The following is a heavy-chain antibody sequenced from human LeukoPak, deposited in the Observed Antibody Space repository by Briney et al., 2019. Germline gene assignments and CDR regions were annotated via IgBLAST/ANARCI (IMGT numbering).Heavy chain of an antibody. Sequence: PGGSLRLSCAASGFTFSSYGMHWVRQAPGKGLEWVSSISSSSGYIYYADSVKGRFTISRDNAKNSLYLQMNSLRAEDTAVYYCAKVGPGDTAMVIDYWGQGTLVTVSS. CDR2: ISSSSGYI. CDR1: GFTFSSYG. J-gene: IGHJ4*02. CDR3: AKVGPGDTAMVIDY. V-gene: IGHV3-21*01. D-gene: IGHD5-18*01.